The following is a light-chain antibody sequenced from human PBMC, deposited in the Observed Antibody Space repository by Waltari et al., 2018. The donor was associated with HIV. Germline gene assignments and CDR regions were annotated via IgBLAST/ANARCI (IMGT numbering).Light chain of an antibody. CDR2: SNN. V-gene: IGLV1-44*01. CDR3: AAWDDSLHGYV. J-gene: IGLJ1*01. Sequence: QSVLTQPPSASGTPGQRVTISCSGSRSNIGSHPITWYRLLPGTAPKLLSYSNNQWPSGVHDRFSGSKSGTSASLAISGLQSEDEADYYCAAWDDSLHGYVFGTGTKVTVV. CDR1: RSNIGSHP.